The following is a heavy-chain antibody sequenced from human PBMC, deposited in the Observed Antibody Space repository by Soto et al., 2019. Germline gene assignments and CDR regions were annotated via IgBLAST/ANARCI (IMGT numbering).Heavy chain of an antibody. CDR1: GFTFSSYA. CDR3: AKGRSFGGVIAVTPYDY. D-gene: IGHD3-16*02. J-gene: IGHJ4*02. V-gene: IGHV3-23*01. Sequence: PGGSLRLSCAASGFTFSSYAMSWVRQAPGKGLEWVSAISGSGGSTYYADSVKGRFTISRDNSKNTLYLQMNSLRAEDTAVYYCAKGRSFGGVIAVTPYDYWGQGTLVTVSS. CDR2: ISGSGGST.